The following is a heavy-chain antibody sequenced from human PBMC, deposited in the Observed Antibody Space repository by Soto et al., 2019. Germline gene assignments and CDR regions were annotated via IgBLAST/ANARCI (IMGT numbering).Heavy chain of an antibody. V-gene: IGHV4-31*03. J-gene: IGHJ6*02. CDR3: ARDGADTAMVTVHGMDV. Sequence: SETLSLTCTVSGGSISSGGYYWSWIRQHPGKGLEWIGYIYYSGSTYYNPSLKSRVTISVDTSKNQFSLKLSSVTAADTAVYYCARDGADTAMVTVHGMDVWGQGTTVTVSS. D-gene: IGHD5-18*01. CDR1: GGSISSGGYY. CDR2: IYYSGST.